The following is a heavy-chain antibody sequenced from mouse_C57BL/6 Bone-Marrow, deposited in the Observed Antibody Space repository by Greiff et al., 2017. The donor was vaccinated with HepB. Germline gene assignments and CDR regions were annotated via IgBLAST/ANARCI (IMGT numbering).Heavy chain of an antibody. CDR2: ISNGGGST. CDR3: ARQGGY. V-gene: IGHV5-12*01. Sequence: DVKLVESGGGLVQPGGSLKLSCAASGFTFSDYYMYWVRQTPEKRLEWVAYISNGGGSTYYPDTVKGRFTISRDNAKNTLYLQMSRRKSEDTAMYYCARQGGYWGQGTTLTVSS. CDR1: GFTFSDYY. J-gene: IGHJ2*01.